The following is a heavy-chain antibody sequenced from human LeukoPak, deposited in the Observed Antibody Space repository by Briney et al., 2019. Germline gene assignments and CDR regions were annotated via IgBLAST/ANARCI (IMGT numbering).Heavy chain of an antibody. J-gene: IGHJ4*02. D-gene: IGHD4-17*01. V-gene: IGHV4-59*12. CDR1: GGSISSYY. Sequence: PSETLSLTCTVSGGSISSYYWSWIRQPPGKGLEWIGYIYYSGSTNYNPSLKSRVTISVDTSKNQFSLKLSSVTAADTAVYYCAREGFQYGDYESVPTRWGQGTLVTVSS. CDR3: AREGFQYGDYESVPTR. CDR2: IYYSGST.